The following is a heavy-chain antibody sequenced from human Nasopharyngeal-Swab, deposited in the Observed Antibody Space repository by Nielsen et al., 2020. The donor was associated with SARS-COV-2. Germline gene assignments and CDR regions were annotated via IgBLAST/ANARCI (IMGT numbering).Heavy chain of an antibody. CDR2: ISSSSSYI. CDR1: GFTFSSYS. V-gene: IGHV3-21*01. CDR3: ARGYYAYCGGDCYSGPNYFDY. Sequence: GESLKISCAASGFTFSSYSMNWVRQAPGKGLEWVSSISSSSSYIYYADSVKGRFTISRDNAKNSLYLQMNSLRAEDTAVYYCARGYYAYCGGDCYSGPNYFDYWGQGTLVTVSS. D-gene: IGHD2-21*02. J-gene: IGHJ4*02.